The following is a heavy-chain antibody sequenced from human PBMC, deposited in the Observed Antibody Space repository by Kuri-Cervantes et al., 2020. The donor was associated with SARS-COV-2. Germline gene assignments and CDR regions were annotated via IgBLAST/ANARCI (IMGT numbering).Heavy chain of an antibody. V-gene: IGHV1-69*06. Sequence: SVKVSCKASGGTFSSYAISWVRQAPGQGLEWMGGIIPIFGTANYAQKFQGRVTITADKSTSTAYMELSSLRSEDTAVYYCAREFVSCNPGYYDSSGTDDYWGQGTLVTVSS. CDR3: AREFVSCNPGYYDSSGTDDY. CDR1: GGTFSSYA. J-gene: IGHJ4*02. D-gene: IGHD3-22*01. CDR2: IIPIFGTA.